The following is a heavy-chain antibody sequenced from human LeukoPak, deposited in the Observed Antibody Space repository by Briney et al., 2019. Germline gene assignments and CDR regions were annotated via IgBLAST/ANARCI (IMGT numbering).Heavy chain of an antibody. Sequence: PSETLSLTCTVSGGSVSGGSYYWSWIRQPPGKGLEWIGYFYYTGSTNYNPSLKSRVTISVDTSKNQFSLRLSSVTAADTAVYYCARSRRGCSGDNCYSLTGDFDYWGQGTLVTVSS. CDR1: GGSVSGGSYY. J-gene: IGHJ4*02. CDR2: FYYTGST. V-gene: IGHV4-61*01. CDR3: ARSRRGCSGDNCYSLTGDFDY. D-gene: IGHD2-15*01.